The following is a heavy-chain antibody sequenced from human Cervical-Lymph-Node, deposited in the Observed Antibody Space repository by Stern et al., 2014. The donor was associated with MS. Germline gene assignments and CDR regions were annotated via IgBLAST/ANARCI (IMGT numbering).Heavy chain of an antibody. D-gene: IGHD3-3*01. CDR2: IDTITGNP. J-gene: IGHJ4*02. Sequence: QVQLEESGSELKKTGASVKVSCKASGYTFSQQTIHWLRQAPGKGLEWMGWIDTITGNPTYAQGFSGRYVFSLDTSVRTAYLQINSLKAEDTAVYYCARTSGRHGYFFEHWGQGTLVTVSS. V-gene: IGHV7-4-1*02. CDR3: ARTSGRHGYFFEH. CDR1: GYTFSQQT.